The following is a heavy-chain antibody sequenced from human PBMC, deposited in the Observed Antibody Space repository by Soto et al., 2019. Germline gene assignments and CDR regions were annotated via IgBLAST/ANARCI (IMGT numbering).Heavy chain of an antibody. J-gene: IGHJ3*02. CDR1: GGSISSGGYY. D-gene: IGHD2-15*01. CDR2: IYYSGST. V-gene: IGHV4-31*11. CDR3: ARNGGSGGSRGGAFDI. Sequence: ASETLSLTCAVSGGSISSGGYYWSWIRQHPGKGLEWIGYIYYSGSTYYNPSLKSRVTISVDTSKNQFSLKLSSVTAADTAVYYCARNGGSGGSRGGAFDIWGQGTMVTVSS.